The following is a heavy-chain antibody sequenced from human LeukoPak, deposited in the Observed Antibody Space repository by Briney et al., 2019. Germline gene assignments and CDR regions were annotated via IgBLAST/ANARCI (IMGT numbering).Heavy chain of an antibody. D-gene: IGHD2-21*02. CDR3: AKGLCDSTGHFDY. CDR1: GFTFSSYG. Sequence: PGGSLRLSCAASGFTFSSYGMNWVRQAPGKGLEWVSVIYYDGSNKYYADSVKGRFTISRDNSKNTLYLQMNSLRAEDTAVYYEAKGLCDSTGHFDYWGQGTLVTVSS. V-gene: IGHV3-30*18. J-gene: IGHJ4*02. CDR2: IYYDGSNK.